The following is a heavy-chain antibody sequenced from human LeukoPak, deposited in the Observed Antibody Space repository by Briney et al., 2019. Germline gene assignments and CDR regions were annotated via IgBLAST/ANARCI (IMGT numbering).Heavy chain of an antibody. J-gene: IGHJ4*02. Sequence: GRSLRLSCAASGFTFSSYAMHWVRQAPGKGLEWEAVISYDGSNKYYADSVKGRFTISRDNSKNTLYLQMNSLRDEDTAVYYWARGDGWFGELLNFDNWGQGTLVTVSS. CDR3: ARGDGWFGELLNFDN. V-gene: IGHV3-30-3*01. CDR2: ISYDGSNK. D-gene: IGHD3-10*01. CDR1: GFTFSSYA.